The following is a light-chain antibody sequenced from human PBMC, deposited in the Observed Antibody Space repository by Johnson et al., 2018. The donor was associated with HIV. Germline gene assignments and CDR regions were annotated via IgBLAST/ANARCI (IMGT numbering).Light chain of an antibody. J-gene: IGLJ1*01. CDR2: END. Sequence: QSILTQPPSVSAAPGQRVTISCSGRGSNIASHYVSWYQQLPGTAPKLLIFENDKRPSGIPDRFSGSKSGTSATLGITGLQAWDEADYYCGTWDNSLSIGYVFGTGTKVTVL. CDR1: GSNIASHY. V-gene: IGLV1-51*02. CDR3: GTWDNSLSIGYV.